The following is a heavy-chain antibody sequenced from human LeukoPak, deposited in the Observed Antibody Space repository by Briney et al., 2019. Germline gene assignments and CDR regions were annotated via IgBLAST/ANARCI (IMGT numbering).Heavy chain of an antibody. D-gene: IGHD1-26*01. CDR2: TDTSGRYV. J-gene: IGHJ5*02. V-gene: IGHV3-21*06. CDR3: TRDSGTYNWFDP. CDR1: GFTFSNYG. Sequence: NPGGSLRLSCAASGFTFSNYGMNWVRQAPGKGLEWVSFTDTSGRYVYYGDSVKGRFTISRDNAKNLLFLQMNGLRAEDTALYYCTRDSGTYNWFDPWGQGTLVTVSS.